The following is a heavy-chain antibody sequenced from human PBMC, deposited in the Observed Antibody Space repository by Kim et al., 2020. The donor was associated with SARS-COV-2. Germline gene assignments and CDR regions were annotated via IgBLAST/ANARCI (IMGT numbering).Heavy chain of an antibody. D-gene: IGHD4-4*01. V-gene: IGHV3-30*18. CDR1: GFTFSSYG. CDR2: ISYDGSNK. Sequence: GGSLRLSCAASGFTFSSYGMHWVRQAPGKGLEWVAAISYDGSNKYYADSVKGRFTISRDNSKNTLYLQMNSLRAEDTAVYYCAKGYSNYVVYYGMDVWGQGNTVTVS. J-gene: IGHJ6*02. CDR3: AKGYSNYVVYYGMDV.